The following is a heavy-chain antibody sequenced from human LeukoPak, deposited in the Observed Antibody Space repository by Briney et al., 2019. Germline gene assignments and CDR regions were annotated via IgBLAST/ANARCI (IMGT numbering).Heavy chain of an antibody. CDR2: MNPTSGDT. J-gene: IGHJ6*03. Sequence: ASVKVSCKASGYTFSDYDVNWVRQAPGQGLEWMGWMNPTSGDTGYAQKFQGRVTMTRSMSRNTAYMELSRLRSEDTAVYFCARVVMKAFYYYYTDVWGKGTTIIISS. V-gene: IGHV1-8*01. D-gene: IGHD2-21*01. CDR1: GYTFSDYD. CDR3: ARVVMKAFYYYYTDV.